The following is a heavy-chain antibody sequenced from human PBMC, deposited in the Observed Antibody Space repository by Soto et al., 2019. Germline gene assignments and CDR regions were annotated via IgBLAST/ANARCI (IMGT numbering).Heavy chain of an antibody. J-gene: IGHJ6*04. V-gene: IGHV3-66*01. D-gene: IGHD2-15*01. CDR2: IQSGGST. CDR3: TREDTPCGGGSCSGVPMDV. Sequence: EVQLVESGGGLVQPGGSLRLSCAASGFTVSSKYMSWVRQAPGKGLEWVSLIQSGGSTYYAGSVKGRFTISRDNSENTLFLKMNRLGGGAPAVYSWTREDTPCGGGSCSGVPMDVWGKGTPVTVSP. CDR1: GFTVSSKY.